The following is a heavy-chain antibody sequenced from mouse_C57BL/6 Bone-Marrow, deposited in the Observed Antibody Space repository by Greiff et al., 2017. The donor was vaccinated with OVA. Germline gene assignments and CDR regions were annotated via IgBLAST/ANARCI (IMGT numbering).Heavy chain of an antibody. CDR2: IDPSDSET. Sequence: VQLQQPGAELVRPGSSVKLSCKASGYTFTSYWMHWVKQRPIQGLEWIGNIDPSDSETHYNQKFKDKATLTVDKSSSTAYMQLSSLTSEDSAVYYCARRGNYQLWFAYWGQGTLVTVSA. J-gene: IGHJ3*01. CDR3: ARRGNYQLWFAY. CDR1: GYTFTSYW. D-gene: IGHD2-1*01. V-gene: IGHV1-52*01.